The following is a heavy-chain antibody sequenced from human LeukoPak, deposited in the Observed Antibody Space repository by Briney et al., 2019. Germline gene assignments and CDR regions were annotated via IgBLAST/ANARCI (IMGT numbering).Heavy chain of an antibody. CDR1: GFTFSDYH. D-gene: IGHD1-26*01. V-gene: IGHV3-11*01. J-gene: IGHJ4*02. CDR3: ARGRATKNSDY. CDR2: ISNSGNTI. Sequence: GSLRLSCAASGFTFSDYHMSWIRQAPGKGLEWVSYISNSGNTIYYVDSVKGRSTISRDNAKNFLYLQMNSLRAEDTAVYFCARGRATKNSDYWGQGTLVTVSS.